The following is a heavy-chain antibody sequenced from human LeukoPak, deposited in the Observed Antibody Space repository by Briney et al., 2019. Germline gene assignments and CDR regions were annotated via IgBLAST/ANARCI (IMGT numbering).Heavy chain of an antibody. V-gene: IGHV3-23*01. J-gene: IGHJ4*02. D-gene: IGHD3-22*01. CDR1: GFTFSSYA. Sequence: GGSLRLSCAASGFTFSSYAMSWVRQAPGKGLEWVSAISGSGGSTYYADSVKGRFTISRDNSKNTLYLQMNSLRAEDTAVYYCAKDMYSSGYMYYFDYWGQGTLVTVPS. CDR3: AKDMYSSGYMYYFDY. CDR2: ISGSGGST.